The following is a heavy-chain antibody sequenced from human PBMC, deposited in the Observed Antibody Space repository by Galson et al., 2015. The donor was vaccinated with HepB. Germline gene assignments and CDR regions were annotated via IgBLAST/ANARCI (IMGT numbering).Heavy chain of an antibody. CDR3: TSTMVTQFDY. D-gene: IGHD4-23*01. J-gene: IGHJ4*02. CDR2: ISYDGSKK. Sequence: SLRLSCAASGFTFSTYGMHWVRQAPGKGLEWVAVISYDGSKKYYADSVKGRFTISRDNAKNTLYLQMNSLTVEDTAMYYCTSTMVTQFDYWGQGALVTVSS. CDR1: GFTFSTYG. V-gene: IGHV3-30*03.